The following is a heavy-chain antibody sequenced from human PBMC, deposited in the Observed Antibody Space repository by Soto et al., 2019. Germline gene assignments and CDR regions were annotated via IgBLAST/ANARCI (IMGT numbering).Heavy chain of an antibody. CDR2: IGSGSRGT. J-gene: IGHJ5*02. V-gene: IGHV3-23*01. CDR3: AAHSHPMPPTRYLDP. Sequence: PGGSLRLSCAASGFDFSNFAMSWVRQAPGKGLEWVSAIGSGSRGTHYAESVEDRFTISRDDSKNTLYLQLNSLTAANTAVYFLAAHSHPMPPTRYLDPLGQGTPVTVSS. CDR1: GFDFSNFA. D-gene: IGHD2-2*01.